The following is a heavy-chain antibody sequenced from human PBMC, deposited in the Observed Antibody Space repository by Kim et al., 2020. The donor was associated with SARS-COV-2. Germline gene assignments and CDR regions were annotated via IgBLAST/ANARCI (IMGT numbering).Heavy chain of an antibody. D-gene: IGHD7-27*01. CDR2: ISVIDAI. Sequence: GGSLRLSCAASGFTFTTYNMNWVRQAPGKGLEWISSISVIDAIYYADAVKGRFTISRDYAKNSLDLQLNSLGDEDTSVYYCARDWNWGIDVWGPGNLGTVSS. J-gene: IGHJ4*02. CDR1: GFTFTTYN. V-gene: IGHV3-48*02. CDR3: ARDWNWGIDV.